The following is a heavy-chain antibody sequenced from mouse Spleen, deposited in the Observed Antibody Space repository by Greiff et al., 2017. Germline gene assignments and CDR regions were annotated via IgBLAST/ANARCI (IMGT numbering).Heavy chain of an antibody. V-gene: IGHV1-59*01. Sequence: VQLQQPGAELVRPGTSVKLSCKASGYTFTSYWMHWVKQRPGQGLEWIGVIDPSDSYTNYNQKFKGKATLTVDTSSSTAYMQLSSLTSEDSAVYYCARKKDLDGYYAMDYWGQGTSVTVSS. CDR2: IDPSDSYT. CDR1: GYTFTSYW. J-gene: IGHJ4*01. CDR3: ARKKDLDGYYAMDY. D-gene: IGHD2-3*01.